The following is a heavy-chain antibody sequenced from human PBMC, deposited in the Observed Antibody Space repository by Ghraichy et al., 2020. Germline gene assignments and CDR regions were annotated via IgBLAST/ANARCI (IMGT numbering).Heavy chain of an antibody. CDR2: ISGSGGST. Sequence: GESLRLSCAASGFTFSSYAMSWVRQAPGKGLEWVSAISGSGGSTYYADSVKGRFTISRDNSKNTLYLQMNSLRAEDTAVYYCAKDQFRGWPPNWFDPWGQGTLVTVSS. CDR1: GFTFSSYA. D-gene: IGHD3-10*01. CDR3: AKDQFRGWPPNWFDP. V-gene: IGHV3-23*01. J-gene: IGHJ5*02.